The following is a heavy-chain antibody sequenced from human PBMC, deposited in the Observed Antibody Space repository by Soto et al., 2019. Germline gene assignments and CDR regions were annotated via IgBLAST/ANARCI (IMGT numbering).Heavy chain of an antibody. D-gene: IGHD1-26*01. J-gene: IGHJ3*01. CDR2: VGGADDT. CDR3: AKDAVSYNSVWDAFDG. CDR1: GFTLSNFA. V-gene: IGHV3-23*01. Sequence: LRLSCVASGFTLSNFAMSWVRQAPGEGLEWVSSVGGADDTYYADSVEGRFTISRDNSKNTLYLQLSSLSAGDTAVYYCAKDAVSYNSVWDAFDGWGQGTLVTVSS.